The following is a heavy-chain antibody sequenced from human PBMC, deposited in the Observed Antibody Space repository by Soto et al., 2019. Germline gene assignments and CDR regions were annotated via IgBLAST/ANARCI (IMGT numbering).Heavy chain of an antibody. CDR3: ASGGKPLVITVYYFYY. J-gene: IGHJ4*02. D-gene: IGHD3-22*01. Sequence: QVQLVQSGAEVKKPGSSVKVSCKASGGTFSSYAISWVRQAPGQGLEWMGGIIPIFGTANYAQKFQGRVTITADESTSTAYIELSSLRSEDRAVYYCASGGKPLVITVYYFYYWGQGTLVTVSS. V-gene: IGHV1-69*01. CDR2: IIPIFGTA. CDR1: GGTFSSYA.